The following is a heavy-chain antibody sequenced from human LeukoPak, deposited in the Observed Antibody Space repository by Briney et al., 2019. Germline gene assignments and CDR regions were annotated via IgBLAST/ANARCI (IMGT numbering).Heavy chain of an antibody. CDR1: GFTFSSYS. J-gene: IGHJ4*02. CDR2: ISTSSSYI. D-gene: IGHD3-22*01. CDR3: TRDRGGSGYYYVDF. Sequence: GGSLRLSCAASGFTFSSYSMNWVRQAPGKGLEWVSSISTSSSYIYSADSVKGRFTISRDNSKNTLYLQMNSLRAEDTAVYYCTRDRGGSGYYYVDFWGQGTLVTVSS. V-gene: IGHV3-21*01.